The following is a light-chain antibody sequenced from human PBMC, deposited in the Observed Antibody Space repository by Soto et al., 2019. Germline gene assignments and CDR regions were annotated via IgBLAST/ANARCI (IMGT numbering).Light chain of an antibody. CDR2: KAS. CDR1: QSISSW. J-gene: IGKJ5*01. CDR3: QQYNSYSIT. V-gene: IGKV1-5*03. Sequence: DIQMTQSPSTLSASVGDRVTITCRARQSISSWLAWYQQKPGKAPKLLIYKASSIESGVPSRFSGSGSGTEFTLTISSLQPDDFATYYCQQYNSYSITFGQGTRLEIK.